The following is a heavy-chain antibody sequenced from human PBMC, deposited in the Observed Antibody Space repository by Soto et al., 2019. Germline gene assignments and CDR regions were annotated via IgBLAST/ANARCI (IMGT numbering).Heavy chain of an antibody. CDR2: IYPGDSDT. Sequence: GESLKISCKGSGYSFTSYWIGWVRQMPGKGLEWMGIIYPGDSDTGYSPSFQGQVTISADKSISTAYLQWSSLKASDTAMYYCARHDVVVPAAILHPRDYYGMDVWGQGTTVTVSS. J-gene: IGHJ6*02. CDR1: GYSFTSYW. CDR3: ARHDVVVPAAILHPRDYYGMDV. V-gene: IGHV5-51*01. D-gene: IGHD2-2*02.